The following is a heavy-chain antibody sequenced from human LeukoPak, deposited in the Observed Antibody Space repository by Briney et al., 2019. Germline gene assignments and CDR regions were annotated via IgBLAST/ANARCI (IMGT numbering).Heavy chain of an antibody. CDR2: FSGSGGST. CDR1: GFILSDHY. CDR3: AKDTHAGYSSSWYERGHAFDI. J-gene: IGHJ3*02. D-gene: IGHD6-13*01. Sequence: GGSLRLSCAASGFILSDHYMDWVRQAPGKGLEWVSTFSGSGGSTYYADSVKGRFTISRDNSKNTLYLQMNSLRAEDTAVYYCAKDTHAGYSSSWYERGHAFDIWGQGTMVTVSS. V-gene: IGHV3-23*01.